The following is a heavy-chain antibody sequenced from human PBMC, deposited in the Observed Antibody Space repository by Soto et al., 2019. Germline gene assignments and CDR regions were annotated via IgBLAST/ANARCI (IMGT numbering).Heavy chain of an antibody. J-gene: IGHJ4*02. D-gene: IGHD6-19*01. V-gene: IGHV3-30-3*01. CDR1: GFTFSSYA. CDR3: ARDLRVAGKGDY. Sequence: QVQLVESGGGVVQPGRSLRLSCAASGFTFSSYAMHWVRQAPGKGLEWVAVISYDGSNKYYADSVKGRFTISRDNSKNTLYLQMNSLRAEDTAVYYCARDLRVAGKGDYWGQGTLLTVSS. CDR2: ISYDGSNK.